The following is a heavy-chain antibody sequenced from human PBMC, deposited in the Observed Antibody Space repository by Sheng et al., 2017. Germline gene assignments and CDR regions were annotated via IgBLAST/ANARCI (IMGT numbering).Heavy chain of an antibody. CDR3: ARAAGCSSTSCYPYYYYGMDV. Sequence: QVQLQESGPGLVKPSQTLSLTCTVSVGSISSGGYYWSWIRQHPGKGLEWIGYIYYSGSTYYNPSLKSRVTISVDTSKNQFSLKLSSVTAADTAVYYCARAAGCSSTSCYPYYYYGMDVWGQGTTVTV. CDR1: VGSISSGGYY. D-gene: IGHD2-2*01. V-gene: IGHV4-31*03. CDR2: IYYSGST. J-gene: IGHJ6*02.